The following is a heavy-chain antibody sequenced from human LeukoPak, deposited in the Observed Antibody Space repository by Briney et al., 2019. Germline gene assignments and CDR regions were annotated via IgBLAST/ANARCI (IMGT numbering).Heavy chain of an antibody. V-gene: IGHV3-23*01. D-gene: IGHD2-21*01. CDR3: AKETVAVGGFVTIDY. Sequence: GGSLRLSCAASGFIFSNYAMSWVRQTPGEGLEWVSAISDNGDKTYYTESVKGRFSISRDNSKKTLYLQVNSLRAEDTAEYYCAKETVAVGGFVTIDYWGQGTLVTVSS. CDR2: ISDNGDKT. CDR1: GFIFSNYA. J-gene: IGHJ4*02.